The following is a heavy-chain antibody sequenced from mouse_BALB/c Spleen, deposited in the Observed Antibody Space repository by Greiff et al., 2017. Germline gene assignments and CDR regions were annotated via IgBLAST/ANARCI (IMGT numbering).Heavy chain of an antibody. D-gene: IGHD1-1*01. CDR1: GFTFSSFG. J-gene: IGHJ3*01. CDR2: ISSGSSTI. V-gene: IGHV5-17*02. Sequence: DVMLVESGGGLVQPGGSRKLSCAAPGFTFSSFGMHWVRQAPEKGLEWVAYISSGSSTIYYADTVKGRFTISRDNPKNTLFLQMTSLRSEDTAMYYCARPNFPHYYGSSPFAYWGQGTLVTVSA. CDR3: ARPNFPHYYGSSPFAY.